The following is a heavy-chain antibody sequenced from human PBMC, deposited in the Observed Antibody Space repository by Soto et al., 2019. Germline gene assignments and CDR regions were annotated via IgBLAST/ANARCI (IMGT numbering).Heavy chain of an antibody. V-gene: IGHV1-46*01. D-gene: IGHD6-13*01. Sequence: ASVKVSFKASGYTFTNYYMHWVRQAPGQGLEWMGVINPSGGSTRYAQKFQGRVTMTRDTSTSTVSMELSSLRSEDTAVYYCARDQKDRYDHSSPDYYYFGVDVWGQGTTVTVSS. CDR3: ARDQKDRYDHSSPDYYYFGVDV. CDR1: GYTFTNYY. J-gene: IGHJ6*02. CDR2: INPSGGST.